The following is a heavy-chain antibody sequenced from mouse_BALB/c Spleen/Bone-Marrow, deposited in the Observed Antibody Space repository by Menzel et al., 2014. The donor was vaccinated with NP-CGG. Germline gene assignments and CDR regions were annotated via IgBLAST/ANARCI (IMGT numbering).Heavy chain of an antibody. CDR2: IHPSNGRT. J-gene: IGHJ4*01. V-gene: IGHV1S81*02. D-gene: IGHD3-2*01. Sequence: QVQLQQSGTELVKPGASVKLSCKASGYTFTSYWIHWVKQGPGQGLEWTGEIHPSNGRTNYSEKFKTKATLTVDKSSSTAHMQLSSLTSEDSAVYYCARGTARAMMDYWGQGTSVTVSS. CDR3: ARGTARAMMDY. CDR1: GYTFTSYW.